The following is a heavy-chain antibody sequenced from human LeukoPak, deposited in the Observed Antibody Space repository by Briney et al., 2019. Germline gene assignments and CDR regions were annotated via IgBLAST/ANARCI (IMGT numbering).Heavy chain of an antibody. D-gene: IGHD6-13*01. V-gene: IGHV3-21*01. Sequence: GGSLRRSCAASGFTFSSYSMNWVRQAPGKGLEWVSSISSSSSYIYYTDSVEGRFTISRDNAKDSLYLQMNSLRAEDTAVYYCARDSKAASNSYYYYYMDVWGKGTTVTVSS. CDR2: ISSSSSYI. CDR3: ARDSKAASNSYYYYYMDV. J-gene: IGHJ6*03. CDR1: GFTFSSYS.